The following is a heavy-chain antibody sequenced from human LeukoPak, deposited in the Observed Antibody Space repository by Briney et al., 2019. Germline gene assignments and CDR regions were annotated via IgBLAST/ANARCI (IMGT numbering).Heavy chain of an antibody. Sequence: ASVKVSCKVSGYTLTELSMHWVRQAPGKGLEWMGGFDPEDGETIHAQKFQGRVTMTEDTSTDTAYMELSSLRSEDTAVYYCATRSGYSGYDYGNWYFDLWGRGTLVTVSS. CDR2: FDPEDGET. CDR3: ATRSGYSGYDYGNWYFDL. CDR1: GYTLTELS. D-gene: IGHD5-12*01. J-gene: IGHJ2*01. V-gene: IGHV1-24*01.